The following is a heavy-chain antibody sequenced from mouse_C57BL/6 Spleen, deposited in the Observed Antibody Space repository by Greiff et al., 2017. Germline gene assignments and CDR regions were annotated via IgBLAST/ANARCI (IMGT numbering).Heavy chain of an antibody. V-gene: IGHV7-3*01. CDR3: ASLYYYGSSYVWYFDV. CDR1: GFTFTDYY. D-gene: IGHD1-1*01. CDR2: IRNKANGYTT. J-gene: IGHJ1*03. Sequence: EVQGVESGGGLVQPGGSLSLSCAASGFTFTDYYMSWVRQPPGKALEWLGFIRNKANGYTTEYSASVKGRFTISRDNSQSILYLQMNALRAEDSATYICASLYYYGSSYVWYFDVWGTGTTVTVSS.